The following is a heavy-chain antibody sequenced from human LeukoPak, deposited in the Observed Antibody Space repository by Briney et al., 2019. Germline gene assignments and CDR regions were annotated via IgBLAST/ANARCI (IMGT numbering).Heavy chain of an antibody. Sequence: SETLSLTCTVSGGSISSCYWSWIRQPPGKGLEWIGYIYYSGSTNYNPSLKSRVTISLDTSKNQISLKLSSVTAADTAVHYCARHTTVVPPHYFDYWGQGTLVTVSS. CDR1: GGSISSCY. CDR2: IYYSGST. CDR3: ARHTTVVPPHYFDY. J-gene: IGHJ4*02. D-gene: IGHD4-23*01. V-gene: IGHV4-59*08.